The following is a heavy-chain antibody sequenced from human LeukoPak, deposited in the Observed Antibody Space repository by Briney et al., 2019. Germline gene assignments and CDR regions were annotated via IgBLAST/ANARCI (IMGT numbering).Heavy chain of an antibody. Sequence: PSETLSITCTVSGGSINSGDYSWSWIRQPPGKGLEWIGYIYYSGSTYYNPSLKSRVTISVDTSKNQLSLKLSSVTAADTAVYYCAGFSGWALLGYWGQGTLVTVSS. J-gene: IGHJ4*02. V-gene: IGHV4-30-4*01. D-gene: IGHD6-19*01. CDR2: IYYSGST. CDR3: AGFSGWALLGY. CDR1: GGSINSGDYS.